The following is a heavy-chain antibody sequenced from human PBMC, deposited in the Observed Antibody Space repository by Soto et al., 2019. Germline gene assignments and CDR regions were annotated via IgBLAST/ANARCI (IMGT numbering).Heavy chain of an antibody. CDR2: IYHSGNT. D-gene: IGHD3-10*01. V-gene: IGHV4-4*02. J-gene: IGHJ4*02. CDR3: ARRWGEGRVDY. CDR1: GGSISSSNW. Sequence: QVQLQESGPGLVKPSGTLSLTCAVSGGSISSSNWWSWVRQPPGKGLEWIGEIYHSGNTNYNPSRTSRVTMAVDKSRNQFSLKLGSVTAADTAVYYCARRWGEGRVDYWGQGTLVTVSS.